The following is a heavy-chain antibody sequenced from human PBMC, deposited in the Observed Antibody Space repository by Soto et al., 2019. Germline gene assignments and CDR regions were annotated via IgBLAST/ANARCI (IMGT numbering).Heavy chain of an antibody. V-gene: IGHV4-30-2*01. CDR3: ARCCYYDSSGYYYTNWFDP. CDR2: IYHSGNT. Sequence: SETLSLTCAFSVGSISIGGYAWSWVRQPPGKGLEWIGYIYHSGNTYYNPSLKSRVTISVGRSKNQFSLKLSSVTAADTAVYYCARCCYYDSSGYYYTNWFDPWGQGTMVTVSS. J-gene: IGHJ5*02. CDR1: VGSISIGGYA. D-gene: IGHD3-22*01.